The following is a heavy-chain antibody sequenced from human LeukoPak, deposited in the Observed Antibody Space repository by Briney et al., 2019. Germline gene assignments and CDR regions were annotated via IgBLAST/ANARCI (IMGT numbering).Heavy chain of an antibody. Sequence: ASVKVSCKASGYTFTSYYMHWVRQAPGQGLEWMGIINLSGGSTSYAQKFQGRVTMTRDTSTSTVYMELSSLRSEDTAVYYCAREGGLVGATSTPSSYYYYYMDVWGKGTTVTVSS. CDR2: INLSGGST. CDR1: GYTFTSYY. J-gene: IGHJ6*03. CDR3: AREGGLVGATSTPSSYYYYYMDV. D-gene: IGHD1-26*01. V-gene: IGHV1-46*01.